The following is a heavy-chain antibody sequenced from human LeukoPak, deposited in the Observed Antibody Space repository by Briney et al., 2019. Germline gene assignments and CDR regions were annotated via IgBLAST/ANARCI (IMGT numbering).Heavy chain of an antibody. CDR2: INPNSGGT. J-gene: IGHJ4*02. V-gene: IGHV1-2*02. CDR1: GYTFTGYY. D-gene: IGHD3-22*01. Sequence: ASVKVSCKASGYTFTGYYMHWVRQAPGRGLEWMGWINPNSGGTNYAQKFQGRVTMTRDTSISTAYMELSRLRSDDTAVYYCAGGNYYDSSGYGNWGQGTLVTVSS. CDR3: AGGNYYDSSGYGN.